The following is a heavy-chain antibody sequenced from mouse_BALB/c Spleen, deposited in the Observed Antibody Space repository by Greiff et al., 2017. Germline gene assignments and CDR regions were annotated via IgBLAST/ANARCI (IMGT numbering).Heavy chain of an antibody. CDR2: ISNGGGST. CDR1: GFTFSSYT. CDR3: ARQWFAY. Sequence: EVMLVESGGGLVQPGGSLKLSCAASGFTFSSYTMSWVRQTPEKRLEWVAYISNGGGSTYYPDTVKGRFTISRDNAKNTLYLQMSSLKSEDTAMYYCARQWFAYWGQGTLVTVSA. V-gene: IGHV5-12-2*01. J-gene: IGHJ3*01.